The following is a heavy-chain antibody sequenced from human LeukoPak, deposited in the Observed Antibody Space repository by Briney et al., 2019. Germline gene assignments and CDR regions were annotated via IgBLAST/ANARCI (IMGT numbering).Heavy chain of an antibody. Sequence: TXXXXWXXWVRQAPGKGLEWVANIKEDGSEKSYVDSVEGRFTISRDNAKNSLYLQMNSLRAEDTAVYYCARAFSWGQGTLVTVSS. CDR1: TXXXXW. J-gene: IGHJ5*02. V-gene: IGHV3-7*01. D-gene: IGHD3-16*01. CDR3: ARAFS. CDR2: IKEDGSEK.